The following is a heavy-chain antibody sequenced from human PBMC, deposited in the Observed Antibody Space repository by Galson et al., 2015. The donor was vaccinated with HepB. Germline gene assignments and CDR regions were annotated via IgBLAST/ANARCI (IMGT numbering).Heavy chain of an antibody. CDR3: ARGRLRAWWVAASETRNWFDP. V-gene: IGHV7-4-1*02. D-gene: IGHD2-15*01. CDR1: GYTFTSYA. J-gene: IGHJ5*02. CDR2: INTNTGNP. Sequence: SVKVSCKASGYTFTSYAMNWVRQAPGQGLEWMGWINTNTGNPTYAQGFTGRFVFSLDTSVSTAYLQISSLKAEDTAVYYCARGRLRAWWVAASETRNWFDPWGQGTLVTVSS.